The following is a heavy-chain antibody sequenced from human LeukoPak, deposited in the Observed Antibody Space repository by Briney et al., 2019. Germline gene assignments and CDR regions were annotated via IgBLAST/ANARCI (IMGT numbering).Heavy chain of an antibody. J-gene: IGHJ4*02. CDR2: IYSGGST. Sequence: PGGSLRLSCAASGFTVSSNYMSWVRQAPGKGLEWVSVIYSGGSTYYADSVKGRFTISRDNSKNTLYLQMNSLRAEDTAVYYCAKDADCSGGSCYFDYWGQGTLVTVSS. D-gene: IGHD2-15*01. CDR1: GFTVSSNY. CDR3: AKDADCSGGSCYFDY. V-gene: IGHV3-53*01.